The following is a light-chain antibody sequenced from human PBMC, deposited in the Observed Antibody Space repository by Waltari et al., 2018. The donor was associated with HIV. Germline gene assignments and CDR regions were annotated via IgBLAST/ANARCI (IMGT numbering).Light chain of an antibody. Sequence: DIQMTQSPSSLSASVGDRVTITCRASQNINIYLNWYQQKPGKAPSLLIYSVSSWQSGVPSRFSGSGSETHFTLTISSLQPDDFATYYCQQTYNTPRTFGQGTKLEI. CDR3: QQTYNTPRT. CDR1: QNINIY. J-gene: IGKJ2*01. V-gene: IGKV1-39*01. CDR2: SVS.